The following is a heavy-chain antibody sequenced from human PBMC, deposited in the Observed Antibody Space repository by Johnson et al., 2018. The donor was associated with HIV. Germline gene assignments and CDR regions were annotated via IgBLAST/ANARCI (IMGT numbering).Heavy chain of an antibody. Sequence: VQLVESGGGVVQPGGSLRLSCVASGFTFGDYGMRWVRQAPGEGLVWVSGINGNGSRTSYADSVKGRFTTSRDTAKNTLNLQMNSLRAEDTAVSSGDNCIAVGGAFDIWGQGTMVTVSS. CDR3: DNCIAVGGAFDI. V-gene: IGHV3-20*04. J-gene: IGHJ3*02. CDR1: GFTFGDYG. D-gene: IGHD6-19*01. CDR2: INGNGSRT.